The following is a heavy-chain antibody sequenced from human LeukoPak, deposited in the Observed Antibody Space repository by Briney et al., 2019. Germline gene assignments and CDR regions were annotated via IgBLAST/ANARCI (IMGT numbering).Heavy chain of an antibody. CDR3: DRGTLMYYAIDI. D-gene: IGHD2-8*01. CDR1: GGSIYGCGYS. CDR2: IYHDGSP. J-gene: IGHJ3*02. Sequence: KTSETLSLTCTISGGSIYGCGYSWSWLRQSPGKGLEWIGYIYHDGSPFYNPSLKSRVTLSVDPSKNQYCLRLDSVTAADTAVYYCDRGTLMYYAIDIWGQGTMVTVSP. V-gene: IGHV4-30-2*06.